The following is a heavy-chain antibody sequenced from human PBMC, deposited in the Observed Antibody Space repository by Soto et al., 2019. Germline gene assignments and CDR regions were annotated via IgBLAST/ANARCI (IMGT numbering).Heavy chain of an antibody. J-gene: IGHJ4*02. CDR2: IDWDDDK. CDR3: ARMLTGSSTSSYFDS. CDR1: GFSLSTSGMC. D-gene: IGHD2-2*01. V-gene: IGHV2-70*11. Sequence: SGPTLVNPTQTLTLTCTFSGFSLSTSGMCVSWIRQPPGKALEWLARIDWDDDKYYSTSLKTRLTISKDTSKNQVVLTMTHMDPVDTATYYCARMLTGSSTSSYFDSWGQGTVVTSPQ.